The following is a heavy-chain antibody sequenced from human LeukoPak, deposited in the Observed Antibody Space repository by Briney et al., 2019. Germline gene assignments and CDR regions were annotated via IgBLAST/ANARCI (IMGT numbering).Heavy chain of an antibody. J-gene: IGHJ4*02. V-gene: IGHV3-21*01. Sequence: GGSLRLSCAASGFTFSSYSMNWVRQAPGKGLEWVSSISSSISYIYYADSVKGRFTISRDNAKNSLYLQMNSLRAEDTAVYYCARASGWSYYFDYWGQGTLVTVSS. CDR2: ISSSISYI. CDR1: GFTFSSYS. CDR3: ARASGWSYYFDY. D-gene: IGHD6-19*01.